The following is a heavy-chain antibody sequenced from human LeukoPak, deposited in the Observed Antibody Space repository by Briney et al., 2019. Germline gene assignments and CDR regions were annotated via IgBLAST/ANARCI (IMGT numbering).Heavy chain of an antibody. V-gene: IGHV1-2*02. D-gene: IGHD3-22*01. CDR3: ARGIITMMRPAGRGFDI. Sequence: GASVKVSCKASGYTFTGYYMHWVRQAPGQGLEWMGWINPNSGGTNYAQKFQGRVTMTRDTSISTAYMELSRLRSDDTAVYYCARGIITMMRPAGRGFDIWGQGTMVTVSS. J-gene: IGHJ3*02. CDR1: GYTFTGYY. CDR2: INPNSGGT.